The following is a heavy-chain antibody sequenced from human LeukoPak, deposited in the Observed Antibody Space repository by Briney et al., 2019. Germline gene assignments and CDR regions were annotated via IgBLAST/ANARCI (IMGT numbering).Heavy chain of an antibody. CDR1: GYIFTRYG. V-gene: IGHV1-18*01. CDR3: ARDLSKTPHHFDY. CDR2: ISAYSGDT. J-gene: IGHJ4*02. Sequence: ASVKVSCKASGYIFTRYGFSWVRQTPGQGLEWMGWISAYSGDTNYAQKLQGRVTMTTDTTTSTAYMELRSLRSEDTAIFYCARDLSKTPHHFDYWGLGTLVTVSS.